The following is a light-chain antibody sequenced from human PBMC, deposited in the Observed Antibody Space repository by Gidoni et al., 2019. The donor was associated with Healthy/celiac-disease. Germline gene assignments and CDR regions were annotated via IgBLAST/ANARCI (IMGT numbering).Light chain of an antibody. CDR2: GAY. CDR3: QQYNNWPPIT. CDR1: QSVSSN. V-gene: IGKV3-15*01. Sequence: EIVMTQSPATLSVSPGERATLSCRASQSVSSNLAWYQQKPGQAPRLLIYGAYTRATGIPARFSGSGSGTEFTLTISSLQSEDFAVYYGQQYNNWPPITFGQGTRLEIK. J-gene: IGKJ5*01.